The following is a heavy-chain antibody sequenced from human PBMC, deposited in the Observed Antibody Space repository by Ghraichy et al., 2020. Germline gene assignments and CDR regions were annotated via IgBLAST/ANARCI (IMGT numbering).Heavy chain of an antibody. V-gene: IGHV3-48*02. J-gene: IGHJ6*03. CDR3: ASRYCSSTSCHCMDV. Sequence: GGSLRLSCAASGFNFSTYGMNWVRQAPGKGLEWISHISSRSDTFYAESVKGRFTISRDNAKDSLYLQMNSLRDEDTAVYYCASRYCSSTSCHCMDVWGKGTTVTVSS. CDR2: ISSRSDT. D-gene: IGHD2-2*01. CDR1: GFNFSTYG.